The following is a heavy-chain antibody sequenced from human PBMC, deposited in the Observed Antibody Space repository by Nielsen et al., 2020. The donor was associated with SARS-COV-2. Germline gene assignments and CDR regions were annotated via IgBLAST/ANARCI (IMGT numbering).Heavy chain of an antibody. CDR1: GFTFDDYA. CDR2: ISWNSGSI. J-gene: IGHJ5*02. V-gene: IGHV3-9*01. CDR3: AKDVFYSSSPHGYNWFDP. Sequence: GGSLRLSCAASGFTFDDYAMHWVRQAPGKGLEWVSGISWNSGSIGYADSVKGRFTISRDNAKNSLYLQMNSLRAEDTALYYCAKDVFYSSSPHGYNWFDPWGQGTLVTVSS. D-gene: IGHD6-13*01.